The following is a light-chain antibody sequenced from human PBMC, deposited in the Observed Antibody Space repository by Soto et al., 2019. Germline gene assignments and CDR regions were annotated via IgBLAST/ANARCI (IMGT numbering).Light chain of an antibody. Sequence: QSALTQHPSASGSPGQSVTISCTGTSSDVGAYNYVSWYQQLPGKAPKLIIYEVSKRPSGVPDRFSGSKSGNTASLTVSGLQAEDEADYYCTSYAGTYSFFYVFGTGTKLTVL. CDR2: EVS. J-gene: IGLJ1*01. CDR3: TSYAGTYSFFYV. CDR1: SSDVGAYNY. V-gene: IGLV2-8*01.